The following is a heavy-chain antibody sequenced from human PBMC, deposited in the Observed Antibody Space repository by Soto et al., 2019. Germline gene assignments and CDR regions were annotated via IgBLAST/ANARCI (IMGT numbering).Heavy chain of an antibody. D-gene: IGHD2-21*01. V-gene: IGHV1-3*01. J-gene: IGHJ4*02. CDR1: GYTFTDYA. CDR3: AKGSRMWTADY. CDR2: IAPGNGNT. Sequence: QVQLVQSGAEVKKPGASVKVFCKASGYTFTDYAIHWVRQAPGQRLELMGWIAPGNGNTKYSQNFQGRVTITRDTSAATADTGLGSLTSEATADYCRAKGSRMWTADYWGQGTLVTVSS.